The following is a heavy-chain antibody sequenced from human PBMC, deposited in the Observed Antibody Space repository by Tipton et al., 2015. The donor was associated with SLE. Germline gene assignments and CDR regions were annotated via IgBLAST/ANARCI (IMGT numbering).Heavy chain of an antibody. CDR2: MNPNSGNT. CDR1: GYPFIGYY. CDR3: AIYYSGGDY. V-gene: IGHV1-8*03. J-gene: IGHJ4*02. Sequence: QLVQSGADVKKPGASVKVSCKASGYPFIGYYMHWVRQATGQGLEWMGWMNPNSGNTGYAQKFQGRVTITRNTSISTAYMELSSLRSEDTAVYYCAIYYSGGDYWGQGTLVTVSS. D-gene: IGHD1-26*01.